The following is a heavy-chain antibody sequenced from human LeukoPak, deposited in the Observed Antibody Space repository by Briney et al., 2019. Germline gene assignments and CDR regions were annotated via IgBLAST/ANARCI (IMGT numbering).Heavy chain of an antibody. J-gene: IGHJ4*02. CDR1: GYTFTGYH. D-gene: IGHD6-13*01. CDR3: ARVESTEGSRWYHEFDY. CDR2: INPNSGGT. Sequence: PLASVKVSSKASGYTFTGYHTHWVRQAPGQGLEWMAWINPNSGGTSYAQKFQGRVTTTRDTSISTVYMELSSLRSDDTAMYYCARVESTEGSRWYHEFDYWGQGTMVTVSS. V-gene: IGHV1-2*02.